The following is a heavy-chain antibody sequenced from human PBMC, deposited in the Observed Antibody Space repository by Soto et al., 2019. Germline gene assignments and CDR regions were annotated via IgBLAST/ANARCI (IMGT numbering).Heavy chain of an antibody. D-gene: IGHD5-18*01. J-gene: IGHJ5*02. CDR2: MTPGSGDT. CDR3: ARMESFGSLNWFDP. Sequence: ASVKVSCKASGYTFTNNDVSWVRQATGQGLEWMGWMTPGSGDTGYEQKFQGRVTMTRDISIATAYMELNSLTSEATAIYYCARMESFGSLNWFDPWGQGTLVTVSS. CDR1: GYTFTNND. V-gene: IGHV1-8*02.